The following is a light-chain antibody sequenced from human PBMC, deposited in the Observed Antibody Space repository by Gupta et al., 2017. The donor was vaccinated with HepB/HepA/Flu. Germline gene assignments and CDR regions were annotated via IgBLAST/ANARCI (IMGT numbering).Light chain of an antibody. Sequence: DIVMTHSPDSLAVSRGERPTINCKSSQSVFHGRNNKNYLDWYQQKPRQPPKLPIYWASTRESGVPDRFSGRGSVTDFSLTISSMQAEDVAVYYCQQDYGTPPTFGAGTKVEIK. CDR3: QQDYGTPPT. CDR2: WAS. CDR1: QSVFHGRNNKNY. V-gene: IGKV4-1*01. J-gene: IGKJ4*01.